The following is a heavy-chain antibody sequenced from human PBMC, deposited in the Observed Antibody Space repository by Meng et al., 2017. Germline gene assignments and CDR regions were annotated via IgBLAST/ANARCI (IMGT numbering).Heavy chain of an antibody. CDR1: GDPVTGNY. Sequence: WGAGLLSLSGTPSLPDAFHGDPVTGNYWSSLRQPPGKGSDGIGAIIHSGSTNYNPSLKSRVTISVDTSKTQFSLKLSSVTAADTAVYYCARGRPEQYSSSWYGDWFDPWGQGTLVTVSS. CDR2: IIHSGST. V-gene: IGHV4-34*01. J-gene: IGHJ5*02. CDR3: ARGRPEQYSSSWYGDWFDP. D-gene: IGHD6-13*01.